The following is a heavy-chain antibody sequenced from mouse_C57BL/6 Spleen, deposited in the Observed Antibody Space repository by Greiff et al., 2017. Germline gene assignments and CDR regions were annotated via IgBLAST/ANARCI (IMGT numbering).Heavy chain of an antibody. CDR1: GYTFTNYW. D-gene: IGHD2-2*01. J-gene: IGHJ4*01. CDR2: IDPDSGGT. CDR3: TRSGGYPCAMDY. V-gene: IGHV1-72*01. Sequence: QVQLQQSGAELVKPGASVKLSCKASGYTFTNYWMHWVKQRPGQGLEWIGRIDPDSGGTKYNEKFKSKATVTEDKSSNTAYMQLSSLTSEDSAVYYCTRSGGYPCAMDYWGQGTTVTVSS.